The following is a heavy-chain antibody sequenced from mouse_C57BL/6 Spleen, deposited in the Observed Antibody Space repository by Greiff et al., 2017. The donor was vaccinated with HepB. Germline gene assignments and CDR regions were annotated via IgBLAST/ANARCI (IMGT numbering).Heavy chain of an antibody. CDR2: ISDGGSYT. CDR3: ARDRNDGSSLDYFDY. J-gene: IGHJ2*01. Sequence: EVKLVESGGGLVKPGGSLKLSCAASGFTFSSYAMSWVRQTPEKRLEWVATISDGGSYTYYPDNVKGRFTISRDNAKNNLYLQMSHLKSEDTAMYYCARDRNDGSSLDYFDYWGQGTTLTVSS. V-gene: IGHV5-4*01. CDR1: GFTFSSYA. D-gene: IGHD1-1*01.